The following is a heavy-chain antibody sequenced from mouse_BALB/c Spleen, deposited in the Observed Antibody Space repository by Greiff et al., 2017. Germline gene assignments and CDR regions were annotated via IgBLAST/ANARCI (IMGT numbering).Heavy chain of an antibody. Sequence: EVQLQQSGAELVRPGALVKLSCKASGFNIKDYYMHWVKQRPEQGLEWIGWIDPENGNTIYDPKFQGKASITADTSSNTAYLQLSSLTSEDTAVYYCARYGNYPGYWGQGTTLTVSS. J-gene: IGHJ2*01. CDR2: IDPENGNT. CDR1: GFNIKDYY. CDR3: ARYGNYPGY. V-gene: IGHV14-1*02. D-gene: IGHD2-1*01.